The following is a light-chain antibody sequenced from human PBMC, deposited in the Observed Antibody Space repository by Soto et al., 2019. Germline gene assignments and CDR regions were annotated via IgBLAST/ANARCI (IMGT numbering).Light chain of an antibody. V-gene: IGLV2-11*01. Sequence: QSVLAQPRSVSGSPGQSVTISCTGTSSVVGNYIYVSWYQQHPGKAPKLMIYDVSKRPSGVPDRFSGSKSGNTASLTISGLQAEDEADYYCCSYVGSYSLVFGGGTKVTVL. CDR3: CSYVGSYSLV. J-gene: IGLJ2*01. CDR2: DVS. CDR1: SSVVGNYIY.